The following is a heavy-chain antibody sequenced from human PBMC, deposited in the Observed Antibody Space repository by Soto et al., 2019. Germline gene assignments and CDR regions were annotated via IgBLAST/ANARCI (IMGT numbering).Heavy chain of an antibody. CDR3: ARDAVPLYYYDSSGYKSYYGMDV. D-gene: IGHD3-22*01. V-gene: IGHV1-46*01. Sequence: ASVKVSCKASGYTFTSYYMHWVRQAPGQGLEWMGIINPSGGSTSYAQKFQGRVTMTRDTSTSTVYMELSSLRSEDTAVYYCARDAVPLYYYDSSGYKSYYGMDVWGQGTTVTVSS. CDR1: GYTFTSYY. J-gene: IGHJ6*02. CDR2: INPSGGST.